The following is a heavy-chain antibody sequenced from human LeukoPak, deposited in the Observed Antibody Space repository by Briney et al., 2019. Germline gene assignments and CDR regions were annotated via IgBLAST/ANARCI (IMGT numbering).Heavy chain of an antibody. CDR1: GFGFSNYG. D-gene: IGHD3-10*01. CDR2: IWYDGSNK. Sequence: PGGSLRLSCAASGFGFSNYGMHWVRQAPGKGLEWVAHIWYDGSNKYYADSLKGRFTISRDNSKNTLFLQMNSLRTEDTAVYYCAGELWFGEFDAFDIWGQGIMVTVSS. V-gene: IGHV3-30*02. J-gene: IGHJ3*02. CDR3: AGELWFGEFDAFDI.